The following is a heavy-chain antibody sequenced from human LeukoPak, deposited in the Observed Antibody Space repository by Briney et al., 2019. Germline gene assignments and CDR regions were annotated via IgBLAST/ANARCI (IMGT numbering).Heavy chain of an antibody. CDR2: IWYDGSNK. CDR3: ARDFYVGSKSYYIGY. V-gene: IGHV3-33*01. J-gene: IGHJ4*01. Sequence: PGGSLRLSCAASGFTFSTYGMHWVRRAPGKGLEWVAVIWYDGSNKYYADSVKGRLTISRDNSKNTLYLQMNSLRAEDTAVYYCARDFYVGSKSYYIGYWGHGTPVTVSS. D-gene: IGHD3-10*01. CDR1: GFTFSTYG.